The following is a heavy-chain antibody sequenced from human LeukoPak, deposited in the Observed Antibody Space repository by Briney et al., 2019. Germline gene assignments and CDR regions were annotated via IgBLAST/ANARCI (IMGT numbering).Heavy chain of an antibody. CDR2: INAGNGNT. CDR3: ATVGVYYYGMDV. V-gene: IGHV1-3*01. Sequence: ASVKVSCKASGYTFTSYAMHWVRQAPGQRLEWMGWINAGNGNTKYSQKLQGRVTMTEDTSTDTAYMELSSLRSEDTAVYYCATVGVYYYGMDVWGQGTTVTVSS. D-gene: IGHD3-3*01. CDR1: GYTFTSYA. J-gene: IGHJ6*02.